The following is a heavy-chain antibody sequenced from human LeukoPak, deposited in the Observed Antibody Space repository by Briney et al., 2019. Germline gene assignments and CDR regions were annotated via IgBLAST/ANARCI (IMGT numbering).Heavy chain of an antibody. D-gene: IGHD3-10*01. J-gene: IGHJ5*02. CDR2: IKRDGSST. CDR1: GFTFSNFW. Sequence: GSLRLSCAASGFTFSNFWMHWVRQAPGKGLVWVSRIKRDGSSTDYADSVKGRFTVSRDNAKNTLYLQMNSLRADDTAVYYCARDYSGSGSPWDQGTLVTVSS. V-gene: IGHV3-74*01. CDR3: ARDYSGSGSP.